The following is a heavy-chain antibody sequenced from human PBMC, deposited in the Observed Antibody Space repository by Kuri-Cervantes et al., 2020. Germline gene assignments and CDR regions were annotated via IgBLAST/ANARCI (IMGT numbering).Heavy chain of an antibody. V-gene: IGHV3-73*01. CDR1: GFTFSGSA. CDR2: IRSKANSYAT. J-gene: IGHJ4*02. Sequence: GESLKISCGASGFTFSGSAMHWVRQASGKGLEWVGRIRSKANSYATAYAASVKGRFTISRDDSKNTAYLQMNSLKTEDTAVYYCTWLGLYGSTGYWGQGTLVTVSS. CDR3: TWLGLYGSTGY. D-gene: IGHD3-9*01.